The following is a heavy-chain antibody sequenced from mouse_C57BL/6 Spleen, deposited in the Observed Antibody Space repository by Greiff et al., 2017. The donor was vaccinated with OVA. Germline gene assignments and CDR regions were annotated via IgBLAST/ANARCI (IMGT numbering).Heavy chain of an antibody. J-gene: IGHJ2*01. CDR3: AREEKPDY. Sequence: QVQLQQSGPELVKPGASVKISCKASGYAFSSSWMNWVKQRPGKGLEWIGRIYPGDGDTNYNGKFKGKATLTADKSSSTAYMQLSSLTSEDSAVYFCAREEKPDYWGQGTTLTVSS. CDR1: GYAFSSSW. CDR2: IYPGDGDT. V-gene: IGHV1-82*01.